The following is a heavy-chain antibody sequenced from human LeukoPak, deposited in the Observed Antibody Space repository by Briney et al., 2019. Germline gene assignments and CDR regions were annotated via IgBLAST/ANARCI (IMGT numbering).Heavy chain of an antibody. CDR3: AKGRQQLDP. CDR1: GFIFSSYA. J-gene: IGHJ5*02. Sequence: GGSLRLSCAASGFIFSSYAMSWVRQAPGKGLEWVSAISGSVGSTYYAASVKGRFTISRDNSNNTLYLQMNSLRAEDTAVYYCAKGRQQLDPWGQGTLVTVSS. V-gene: IGHV3-23*01. D-gene: IGHD6-13*01. CDR2: ISGSVGST.